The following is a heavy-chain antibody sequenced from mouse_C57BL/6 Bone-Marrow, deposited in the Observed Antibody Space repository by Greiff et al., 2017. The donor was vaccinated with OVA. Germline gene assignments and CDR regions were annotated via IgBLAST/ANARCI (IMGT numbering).Heavy chain of an antibody. V-gene: IGHV1-81*01. Sequence: QVQLKQSGAELARPGASVKLSCKASGYTFTSYGISWVKQRTGQGLEWIGEIYPRSGNTYYNEKFKGKATLTADKSSSTAYMELRSLTSEDSAVYFCAREDGSSFAWFAYWGQGTLVTVSA. CDR2: IYPRSGNT. J-gene: IGHJ3*01. CDR3: AREDGSSFAWFAY. CDR1: GYTFTSYG. D-gene: IGHD1-1*01.